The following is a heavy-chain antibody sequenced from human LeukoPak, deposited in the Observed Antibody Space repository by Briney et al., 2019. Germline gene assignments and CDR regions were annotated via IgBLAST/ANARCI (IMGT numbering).Heavy chain of an antibody. CDR2: ISGSGGST. CDR3: AKGDRSGSYSYFDY. D-gene: IGHD1-26*01. V-gene: IGHV3-23*01. J-gene: IGHJ4*02. CDR1: GFTFDDYA. Sequence: GGSLRLSCAASGFTFDDYAMHWVRQAPGKGLEWVSGISGSGGSTYYADSVKGRFTISRDNSKNTLYLQMNSLRAEDTAVYYCAKGDRSGSYSYFDYWGQGTLVTVSS.